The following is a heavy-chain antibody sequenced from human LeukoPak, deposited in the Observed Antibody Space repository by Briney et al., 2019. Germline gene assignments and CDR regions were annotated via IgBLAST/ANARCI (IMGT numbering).Heavy chain of an antibody. Sequence: GGSLRLSCAAAGFTFSTYWMHWVRPPAGKGLVWVARINTEGSTTDYADSVKGRFTISRDSAKNTLYLQMNSLRAEDTAVYYCAREEYTNGYYFDYWGQGTLVTVSS. CDR2: INTEGSTT. J-gene: IGHJ4*02. CDR3: AREEYTNGYYFDY. V-gene: IGHV3-74*01. D-gene: IGHD2/OR15-2a*01. CDR1: GFTFSTYW.